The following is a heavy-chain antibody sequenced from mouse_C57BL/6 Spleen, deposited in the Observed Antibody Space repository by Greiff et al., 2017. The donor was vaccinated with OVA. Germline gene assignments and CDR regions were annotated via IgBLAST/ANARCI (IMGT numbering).Heavy chain of an antibody. J-gene: IGHJ2*01. CDR2: IYPGSGST. D-gene: IGHD2-4*01. V-gene: IGHV1-55*01. Sequence: QVHVKQPGAELVKPGASVKMSCKASGYTFTSYWITWVKQRPGQGLEWIGDIYPGSGSTNYNEKFKSKATLTVDTSSSTAYMQLSSLTSEDSAVYYCARGDDYEDYWGQGTTLTVSS. CDR1: GYTFTSYW. CDR3: ARGDDYEDY.